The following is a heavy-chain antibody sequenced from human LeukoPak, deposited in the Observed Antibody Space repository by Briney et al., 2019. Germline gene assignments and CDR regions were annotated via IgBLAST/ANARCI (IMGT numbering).Heavy chain of an antibody. CDR3: ARSKVGATGTRGFDY. V-gene: IGHV4-59*12. D-gene: IGHD1-26*01. CDR1: GGSIGSYY. Sequence: SETLSLTCTVSGGSIGSYYWNWIRQSPGKGLEWIGYIYYRGSTGINPSLKSRVTMSVDTSKNQFSLKLSSVTAADTAVYYCARSKVGATGTRGFDYWGQGTLVTVSS. CDR2: IYYRGST. J-gene: IGHJ4*02.